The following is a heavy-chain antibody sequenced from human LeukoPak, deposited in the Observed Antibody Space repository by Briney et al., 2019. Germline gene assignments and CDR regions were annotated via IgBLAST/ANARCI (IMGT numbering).Heavy chain of an antibody. D-gene: IGHD5-24*01. CDR2: ISCSSGYI. V-gene: IGHV3-21*01. Sequence: WGSLRLSCAASGFTFSSYSMNGVRQAPGRGLEGVSSISCSSGYIYYADSVKGRFTISRDNAKNSLYLQMNSLRAEDTAVCYCARRRDGYNYVGYYYYYYMDVWGKGTTVTVSS. J-gene: IGHJ6*03. CDR3: ARRRDGYNYVGYYYYYYMDV. CDR1: GFTFSSYS.